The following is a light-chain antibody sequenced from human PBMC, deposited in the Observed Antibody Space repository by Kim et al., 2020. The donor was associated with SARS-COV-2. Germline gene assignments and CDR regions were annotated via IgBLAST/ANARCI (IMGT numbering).Light chain of an antibody. CDR3: QQYGRSAT. J-gene: IGKJ1*01. CDR1: QTISYTY. CDR2: GVS. Sequence: SSPGERATLSCRASQTISYTYLAWYQQKPGQAPRLLIYGVSSRATGIPDRFSGSGYGTDFTLTISRLEPEDFAVYYCQQYGRSATFGQGTKVDIK. V-gene: IGKV3-20*01.